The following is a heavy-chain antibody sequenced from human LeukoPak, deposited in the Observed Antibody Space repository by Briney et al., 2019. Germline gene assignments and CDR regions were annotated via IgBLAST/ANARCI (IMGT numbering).Heavy chain of an antibody. CDR2: IDNSGGT. Sequence: SETLSLTCTVSGGSISRYYWSWIRQPPGKGLEWIGYIDNSGGTNYNPSLKSRVTISVDTSKNRFSLKLSSVTAEDTAVYYCARRNDYGSGVRAFDIWGQGTMVIVSP. J-gene: IGHJ3*02. D-gene: IGHD3-10*01. V-gene: IGHV4-4*09. CDR1: GGSISRYY. CDR3: ARRNDYGSGVRAFDI.